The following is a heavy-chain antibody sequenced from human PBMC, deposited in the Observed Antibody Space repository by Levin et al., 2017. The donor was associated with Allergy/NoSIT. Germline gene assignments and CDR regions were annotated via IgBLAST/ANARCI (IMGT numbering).Heavy chain of an antibody. CDR3: AKDLGRIYSGYDNKFDY. V-gene: IGHV3-23*01. CDR1: GFTFSNYV. CDR2: ISGGGVST. D-gene: IGHD5-12*01. Sequence: PGGSLRLSCAASGFTFSNYVMSWVRQAPGKGLEWVSTISGGGVSTYYAESVKGRFTISRDNSKITLYLQMHSLRAEDTAVYYCAKDLGRIYSGYDNKFDYWGRGTLVTVSS. J-gene: IGHJ4*02.